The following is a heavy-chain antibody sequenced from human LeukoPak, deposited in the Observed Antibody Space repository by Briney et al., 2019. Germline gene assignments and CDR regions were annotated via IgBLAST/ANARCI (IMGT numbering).Heavy chain of an antibody. Sequence: PGRSLTLSRRASGPRFSFYGMHCARQPPGKGLDCVAFIAYDGNNKYYAQSVEGRVTLSRDNAKNTEHQHIDNLRPVDTAVYYCARWNGDQSAYDSWGKGALVTVSS. CDR1: GPRFSFYG. CDR2: IAYDGNNK. CDR3: ARWNGDQSAYDS. J-gene: IGHJ5*01. V-gene: IGHV3-30*02. D-gene: IGHD7-27*01.